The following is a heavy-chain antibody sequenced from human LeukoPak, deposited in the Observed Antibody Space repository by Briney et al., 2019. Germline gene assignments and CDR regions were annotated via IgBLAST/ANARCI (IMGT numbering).Heavy chain of an antibody. D-gene: IGHD3-10*01. CDR1: GFTFSSYN. J-gene: IGHJ4*02. Sequence: GGSLRLSCAASGFTFSSYNMNWVRQAPGKGLEWVSSISSSSTYTYYADSVKGQFTISRDNAKNSLYLQMNSLRAEDTAVYYCARAISMVRGVDYWGQGTLVTVSS. CDR3: ARAISMVRGVDY. CDR2: ISSSSTYT. V-gene: IGHV3-21*01.